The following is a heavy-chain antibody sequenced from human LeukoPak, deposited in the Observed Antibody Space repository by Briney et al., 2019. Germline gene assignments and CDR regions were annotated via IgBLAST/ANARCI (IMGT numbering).Heavy chain of an antibody. J-gene: IGHJ4*02. CDR1: GFTFSIYT. D-gene: IGHD6-13*01. V-gene: IGHV3-23*01. CDR3: AKGHSSSWYNSGSYVDY. CDR2: IRSSGGST. Sequence: GGSLRLSCAASGFTFSIYTMTWVRQAPGKGLDWVSSIRSSGGSTYYADSMKGRFTISRDNSKNTLYLQMNSLRAEDTAVYYCAKGHSSSWYNSGSYVDYWGQGTLVTVSS.